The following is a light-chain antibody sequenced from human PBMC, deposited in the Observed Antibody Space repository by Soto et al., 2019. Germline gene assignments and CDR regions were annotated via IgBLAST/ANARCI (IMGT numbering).Light chain of an antibody. CDR3: AAWDDSLNGVV. CDR1: SSNIGSNT. J-gene: IGLJ2*01. Sequence: QSVRTQPPSASGTPGQRVTISCYGSSSNIGSNTANWYQQLPGTAPKLLIYSNNQRPSGVPDRFSGSRSGTSASLAISGLQSEDEADYYCAAWDDSLNGVVFGGGTKLTVL. CDR2: SNN. V-gene: IGLV1-44*01.